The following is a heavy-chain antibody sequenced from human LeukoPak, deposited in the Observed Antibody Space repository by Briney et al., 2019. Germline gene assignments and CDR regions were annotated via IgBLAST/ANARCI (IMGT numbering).Heavy chain of an antibody. CDR1: GYSFTSYW. V-gene: IGHV5-51*01. J-gene: IGHJ4*02. Sequence: GEPLKISCKGSGYSFTSYWIGWVRQMPGKGLEWMGIIYPGDSDITYSPSFQGQVTISADKSISTAYLYWSSLKASDTAMYYCARQAWGDYGEVDYWGQGTLVTVSS. CDR2: IYPGDSDI. D-gene: IGHD4-17*01. CDR3: ARQAWGDYGEVDY.